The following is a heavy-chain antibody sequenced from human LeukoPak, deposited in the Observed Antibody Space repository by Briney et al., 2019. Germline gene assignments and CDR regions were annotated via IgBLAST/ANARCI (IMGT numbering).Heavy chain of an antibody. CDR2: INPNSGGT. CDR1: GYTFTGYY. V-gene: IGHV1-2*02. Sequence: GASVKVSCKASGYTFTGYYMHWVRQAPGQGLEWMGWINPNSGGTNYAQKFQGRVTMTRDTSISTAYMELSRLRSDDTAVYYCARKKLEVVATYDFWGQGTLITVSS. CDR3: ARKKLEVVATYDF. J-gene: IGHJ4*02. D-gene: IGHD3-22*01.